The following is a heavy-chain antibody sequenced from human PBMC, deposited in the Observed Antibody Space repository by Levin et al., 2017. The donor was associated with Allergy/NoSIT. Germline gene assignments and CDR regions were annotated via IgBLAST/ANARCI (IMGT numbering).Heavy chain of an antibody. CDR2: IYYSGST. J-gene: IGHJ5*02. CDR3: AREDREGLWFGDLFKGKWFDP. D-gene: IGHD3-10*01. CDR1: GASISSSGYY. V-gene: IGHV4-39*01. Sequence: GSLRLSCTVSGASISSSGYYWGWIRQPPGKGLEWIGSIYYSGSTYHNPSLKSRVTISVDTSKNQFSLKLSSVTAAATAVYYCAREDREGLWFGDLFKGKWFDPWGQGTLVTVSS.